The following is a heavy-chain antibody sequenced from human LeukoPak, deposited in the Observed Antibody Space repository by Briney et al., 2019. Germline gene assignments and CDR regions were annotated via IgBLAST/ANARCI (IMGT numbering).Heavy chain of an antibody. CDR3: ARADVLGLLFDY. J-gene: IGHJ4*02. V-gene: IGHV4-59*01. CDR1: GGSISSYY. Sequence: PSETLSLTCTVSGGSISSYYWSWIRQPPGKGLEWIGYIYYSGSTNYNPSLKSRVTISVDTSKNQFSLKLSSVTAADTAVYYCARADVLGLLFDYWGQGTLVTVSS. D-gene: IGHD3-9*01. CDR2: IYYSGST.